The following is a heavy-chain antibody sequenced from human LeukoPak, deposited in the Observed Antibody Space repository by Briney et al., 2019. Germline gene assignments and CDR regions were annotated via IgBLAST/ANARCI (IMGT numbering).Heavy chain of an antibody. CDR1: GYTSTSYY. CDR2: IHPNSGGT. V-gene: IGHV1-2*02. J-gene: IGHJ4*02. CDR3: ARLRGAYEPFDY. Sequence: ASVKVSCKASGYTSTSYYMHWVRQAPGQGLEWMAWIHPNSGGTIYAQKFQDRVTVTRDTSISTAYMELSRLRSDDTAVYYCARLRGAYEPFDYWGQGTLVTVSS. D-gene: IGHD5-12*01.